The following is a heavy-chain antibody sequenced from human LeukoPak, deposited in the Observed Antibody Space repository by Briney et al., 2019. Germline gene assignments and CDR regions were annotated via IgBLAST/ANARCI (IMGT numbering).Heavy chain of an antibody. CDR1: GYTFTSYG. D-gene: IGHD5-18*01. CDR2: ISAYNGNT. Sequence: ASVKVSCKASGYTFTSYGISWVRQAPGQGLEWMGWISAYNGNTNYAQKLQGRVTMTTDTSTSTAYMGLRSLRSDDTAVYYCALTLDTAMAYYFDYWGQGTLVTVSS. J-gene: IGHJ4*02. V-gene: IGHV1-18*01. CDR3: ALTLDTAMAYYFDY.